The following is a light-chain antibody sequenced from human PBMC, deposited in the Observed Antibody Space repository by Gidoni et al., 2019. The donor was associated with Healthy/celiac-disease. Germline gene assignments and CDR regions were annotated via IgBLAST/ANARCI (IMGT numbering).Light chain of an antibody. CDR2: SNN. J-gene: IGLJ2*01. V-gene: IGLV1-44*01. CDR3: AAWDDSLNGPV. Sequence: QSVLTQPTSASGSPGHGVTIACSGSSSNTGSNTVNWYQQLPGTAPKLLTYSNNQRPAGVPDRFSGSKSGTAASLAISGLQSEDEADYDCAAWDDSLNGPVFGGGTKLTVL. CDR1: SSNTGSNT.